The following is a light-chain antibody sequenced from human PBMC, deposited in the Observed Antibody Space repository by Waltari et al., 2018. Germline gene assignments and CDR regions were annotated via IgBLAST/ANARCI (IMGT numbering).Light chain of an antibody. Sequence: ELVLTPSPGTLSSSPGGRATFSCRASQSVSKYLAWYQQRPGQAPRLLIYAAATRATGIPDRFSGSGFGTDFSLTISRLEPEDFAVYYCQNHERLPAKFGQGTKVEIK. J-gene: IGKJ1*01. CDR3: QNHERLPAK. V-gene: IGKV3-20*01. CDR2: AAA. CDR1: QSVSKY.